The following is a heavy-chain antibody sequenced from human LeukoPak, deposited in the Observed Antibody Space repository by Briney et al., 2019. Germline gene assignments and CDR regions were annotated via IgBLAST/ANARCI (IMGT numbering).Heavy chain of an antibody. Sequence: GGSLRLSCAASGFTYSGSAMHWVRQASGKGLEWVGRIRSKANSYATAYAASVKGRFTISRDDSKNTAYLQMNSLKTEDTAVYYCTRLYCSSTSCYPDFDYWGQGTLVTVSS. CDR1: GFTYSGSA. CDR3: TRLYCSSTSCYPDFDY. J-gene: IGHJ4*02. V-gene: IGHV3-73*01. CDR2: IRSKANSYAT. D-gene: IGHD2-2*01.